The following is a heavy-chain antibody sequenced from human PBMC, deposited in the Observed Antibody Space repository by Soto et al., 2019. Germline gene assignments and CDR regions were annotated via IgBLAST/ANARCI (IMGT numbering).Heavy chain of an antibody. J-gene: IGHJ4*02. D-gene: IGHD3-22*01. CDR2: ISGSGGST. CDR1: GFTFSSYA. CDR3: AKWGVSYYDSSGYYPAGYFDY. Sequence: GGSLRLSCAASGFTFSSYAMSWVRQAPGKGLEWVSAISGSGGSTYYADSVKGRFTISRDNSKNTLYLQMNSLRAEDTAVYYCAKWGVSYYDSSGYYPAGYFDYWGQGTLVTVSS. V-gene: IGHV3-23*01.